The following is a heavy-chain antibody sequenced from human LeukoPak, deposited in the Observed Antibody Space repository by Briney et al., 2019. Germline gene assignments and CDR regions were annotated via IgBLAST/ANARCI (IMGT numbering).Heavy chain of an antibody. CDR3: ARGHNGSSGYYYVGAFDI. V-gene: IGHV4-59*01. J-gene: IGHJ3*02. CDR2: IYYSGST. D-gene: IGHD3-22*01. CDR1: GGSISSYY. Sequence: AETLSLTCTVSGGSISSYYRSWVRQPPGKGLEWLGYIYYSGSTNYNPSLKSRVTISVDTSKNQFSLKMSSVTAADTAVYYCARGHNGSSGYYYVGAFDIWGQGTMVTVSS.